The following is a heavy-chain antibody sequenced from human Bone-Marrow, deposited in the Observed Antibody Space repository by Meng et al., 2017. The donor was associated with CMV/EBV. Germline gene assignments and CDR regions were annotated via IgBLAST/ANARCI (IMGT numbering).Heavy chain of an antibody. CDR2: INPNSGGT. J-gene: IGHJ4*02. D-gene: IGHD3-3*01. CDR1: GYTFTGYY. V-gene: IGHV1-2*02. CDR3: ARDGLEQISSPEITIFGVVSER. Sequence: ASVKVSCKASGYTFTGYYMHWVRQAPGQGLEWMGWINPNSGGTNYAQKFQGRVTMTRDTSISTAYMELSRLRSDDTAVYCCARDGLEQISSPEITIFGVVSERWGQGTLVTVSS.